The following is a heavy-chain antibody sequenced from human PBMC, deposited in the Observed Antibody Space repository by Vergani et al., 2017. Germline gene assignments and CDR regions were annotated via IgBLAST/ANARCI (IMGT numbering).Heavy chain of an antibody. CDR1: GGTFNSYA. Sequence: QVQLVQSGAEVKKPGSSVKVSCKASGGTFNSYAISWVRQAPGHGLEWMGGSIPIFGTANYAQKFQGRVTITADEYTSTAYMELSSLRSEDTAVYYCAREGNYYDSTGFGPGGSFDWGPGTLVTVSS. V-gene: IGHV1-69*12. CDR2: SIPIFGTA. D-gene: IGHD3-22*01. CDR3: AREGNYYDSTGFGPGGSFD. J-gene: IGHJ4*02.